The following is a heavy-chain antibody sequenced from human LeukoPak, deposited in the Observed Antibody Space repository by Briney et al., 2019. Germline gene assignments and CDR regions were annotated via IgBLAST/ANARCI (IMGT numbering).Heavy chain of an antibody. CDR3: ARDRSIAAAGFDY. Sequence: SVKVSCKASGGTFSSYAISWVRQAPGQGLEWMGGIIPIFGTANYAQKFQGRVTITADESTSTAYMELSSLRSEDTAVYYCARDRSIAAAGFDYWGQGTLVTVSS. CDR2: IIPIFGTA. D-gene: IGHD6-13*01. V-gene: IGHV1-69*13. CDR1: GGTFSSYA. J-gene: IGHJ4*02.